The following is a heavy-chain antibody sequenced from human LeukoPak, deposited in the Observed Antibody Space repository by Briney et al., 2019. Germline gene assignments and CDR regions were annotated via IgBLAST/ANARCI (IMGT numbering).Heavy chain of an antibody. CDR3: ARSSGWGFNFFDY. CDR1: GGSISSYY. Sequence: SVTLSLTCTVSGGSISSYYWSWIRQPPGKGLGWIGYIYYSGSTNYNPSLKSRVTISVDTSKNQFSLKLSSVTAADTAVYYCARSSGWGFNFFDYWGQGTLVTVSS. D-gene: IGHD6-19*01. J-gene: IGHJ4*02. V-gene: IGHV4-59*01. CDR2: IYYSGST.